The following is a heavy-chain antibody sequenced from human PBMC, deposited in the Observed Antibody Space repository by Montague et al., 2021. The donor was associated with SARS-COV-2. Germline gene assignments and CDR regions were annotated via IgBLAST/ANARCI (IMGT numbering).Heavy chain of an antibody. Sequence: SETLSLTCTVSGGSISSSTYYWGWIRQPPGKGLAWIGSIYYSGSTYYNPSLKSRVTISVDTSKNQFSLKLSSVTAADTAVYYCARHGWGWLRLLRPFDYWGQGTLASVSS. CDR2: IYYSGST. V-gene: IGHV4-39*01. CDR3: ARHGWGWLRLLRPFDY. D-gene: IGHD5-12*01. CDR1: GGSISSSTYY. J-gene: IGHJ4*02.